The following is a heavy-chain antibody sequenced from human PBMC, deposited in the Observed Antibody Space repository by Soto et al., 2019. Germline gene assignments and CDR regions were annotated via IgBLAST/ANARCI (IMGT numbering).Heavy chain of an antibody. Sequence: GSLRLSCAASGFIFSNYAMSWVRQAPGKGLEWVAGMGGANGDTYYADSVRGRFAISRDNSKSTLFLQMNSLRAEDTAVYYCAKDRVNHNSVWDPFDIWGQGTMVT. CDR2: MGGANGDT. J-gene: IGHJ3*02. CDR3: AKDRVNHNSVWDPFDI. V-gene: IGHV3-23*01. CDR1: GFIFSNYA. D-gene: IGHD2-21*01.